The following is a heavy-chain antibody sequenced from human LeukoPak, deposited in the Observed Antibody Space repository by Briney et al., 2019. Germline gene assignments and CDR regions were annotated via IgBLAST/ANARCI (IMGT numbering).Heavy chain of an antibody. CDR2: IGISSGNT. V-gene: IGHV3-48*01. CDR1: GFNFIDYS. D-gene: IGHD5-12*01. Sequence: AGGSLRLSCAASGFNFIDYSMNWVRQAPGKGLEWISYIGISSGNTKNADSVKGRFTISRDKARNSLYLQMNSLRVEDTAVYYCARDHRYAFDNWGHGTLVTVSS. J-gene: IGHJ4*01. CDR3: ARDHRYAFDN.